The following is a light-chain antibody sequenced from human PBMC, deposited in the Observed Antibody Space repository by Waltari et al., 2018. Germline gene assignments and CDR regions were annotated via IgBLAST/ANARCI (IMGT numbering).Light chain of an antibody. Sequence: DVQMTQSPSSLSASLGDRVTITFRPSQDISILCTWYQQKPGKAPKLLIYEAFNLQSGVPSRFSGSESGTNVTLTIGSLQPEDFATYYCQQSYHNPPTFGQGTRLDIE. V-gene: IGKV1-39*01. J-gene: IGKJ5*01. CDR1: QDISIL. CDR2: EAF. CDR3: QQSYHNPPT.